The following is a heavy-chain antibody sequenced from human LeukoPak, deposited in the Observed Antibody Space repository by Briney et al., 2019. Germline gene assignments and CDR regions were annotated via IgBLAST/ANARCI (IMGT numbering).Heavy chain of an antibody. Sequence: ASVKVSCKASGGTFSGYAISWVRQAPGQGLEWMGGIIPIFGTANYAQKFQGRVTITTDESTSTAYMELSSLRSEDTAVYYCATNPKVATIPTWGQGTLVTVSS. V-gene: IGHV1-69*05. CDR2: IIPIFGTA. CDR3: ATNPKVATIPT. CDR1: GGTFSGYA. J-gene: IGHJ5*02. D-gene: IGHD5-12*01.